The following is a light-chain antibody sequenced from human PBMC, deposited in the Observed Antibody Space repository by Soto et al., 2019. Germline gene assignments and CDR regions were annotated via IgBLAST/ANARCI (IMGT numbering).Light chain of an antibody. CDR1: QSVSSRS. J-gene: IGKJ4*01. CDR3: QQFGTSRLT. CDR2: GAS. Sequence: EIVLTQSPGTLSLSPGGRATLSCRASQSVSSRSLAWYQQKPGQAPRLLIYGASNRATGIPDRFSGSGSGTDFTLTISRLEPEDFAMYYCQQFGTSRLTFGGGTKVDI. V-gene: IGKV3-20*01.